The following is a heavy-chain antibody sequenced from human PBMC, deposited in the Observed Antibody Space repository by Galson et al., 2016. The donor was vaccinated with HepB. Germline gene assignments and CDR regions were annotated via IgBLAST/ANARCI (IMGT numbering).Heavy chain of an antibody. Sequence: SLRLSCAASGFTVSTNYMSWVRQAPGKGLEWVSVISSGDSTSYADSVKGRFTVSRDTSKNTVYLQMDSVRAEDTAVYYCARDWSLWNYGAFDIWGQGTMVTVAS. CDR2: ISSGDST. CDR1: GFTVSTNY. D-gene: IGHD1-7*01. V-gene: IGHV3-66*01. CDR3: ARDWSLWNYGAFDI. J-gene: IGHJ3*02.